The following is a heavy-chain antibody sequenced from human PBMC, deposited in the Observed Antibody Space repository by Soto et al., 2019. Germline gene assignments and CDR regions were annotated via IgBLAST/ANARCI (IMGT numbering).Heavy chain of an antibody. D-gene: IGHD3-3*01. CDR2: IYSGGST. V-gene: IGHV3-66*01. CDR3: ARYFWSGGAYYFDY. J-gene: IGHJ4*02. CDR1: GFTVSSNY. Sequence: EVQLVESGGGLVQPGGSLRLSCAASGFTVSSNYMSWVRQAPRKGLEWVSVIYSGGSTHYADSVKGRFTISRDNSKNTLYLQMNSLRAEDTAVYYCARYFWSGGAYYFDYWGQGPLVTVSS.